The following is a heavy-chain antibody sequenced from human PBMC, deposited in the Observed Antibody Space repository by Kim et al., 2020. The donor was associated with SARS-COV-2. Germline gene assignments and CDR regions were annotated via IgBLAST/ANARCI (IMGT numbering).Heavy chain of an antibody. CDR3: ARALIMDDILTGKRGGVNWFDP. J-gene: IGHJ5*02. CDR1: GGSFSGYY. Sequence: SETLSLTCAVYGGSFSGYYWSWIRQPPGKGLEWIGEINHSGSTNYNPSLKSRVTISVDTSKNQFSLKLSSVTAADTAVYYCARALIMDDILTGKRGGVNWFDPWGQGTLVTVSS. D-gene: IGHD3-9*01. CDR2: INHSGST. V-gene: IGHV4-34*01.